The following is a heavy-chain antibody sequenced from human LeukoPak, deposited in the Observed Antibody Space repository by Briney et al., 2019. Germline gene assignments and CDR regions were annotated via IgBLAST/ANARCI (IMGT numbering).Heavy chain of an antibody. CDR1: GFTFSSYN. J-gene: IGHJ4*02. V-gene: IGHV3-21*01. Sequence: GESLRLSCAASGFTFSSYNMNWVRQVPGKGLEWVSSISSASTYIYYADSVKGRFTISRDNAKNSLYLQMNSLRAEDTAMYYCARLVWDTTMADGDIDSWGQGTLLIVSS. CDR3: ARLVWDTTMADGDIDS. CDR2: ISSASTYI. D-gene: IGHD5-18*01.